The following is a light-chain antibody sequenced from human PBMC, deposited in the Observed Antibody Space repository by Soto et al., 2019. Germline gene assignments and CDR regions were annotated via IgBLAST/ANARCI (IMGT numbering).Light chain of an antibody. CDR1: SSDVGSFDL. CDR3: CSYAGSSTGV. CDR2: EGT. Sequence: QSVLTQPASVSGSPGQSITISCTGTSSDVGSFDLVSWYQQHPGKAPKLMIYEGTKRPAGVSNRFFASKSGNTASLTISGLQAEDEADYYCCSYAGSSTGVFGGGTKVTVL. V-gene: IGLV2-23*01. J-gene: IGLJ3*02.